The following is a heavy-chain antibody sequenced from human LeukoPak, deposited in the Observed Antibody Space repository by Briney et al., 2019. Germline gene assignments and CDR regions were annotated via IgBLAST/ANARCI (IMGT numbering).Heavy chain of an antibody. CDR1: GGSITSYY. D-gene: IGHD2-2*01. Sequence: SETLSLTCTVSGGSITSYYWSWIRQPPGKGLEWIGYVSHSGSTNYNPSLKSRVTISVDTSKNQFSLKLSSVTAADTAVYYCASGGYCSTTTCYPNWFDPWGQGTLVTVSS. V-gene: IGHV4-59*01. J-gene: IGHJ5*02. CDR2: VSHSGST. CDR3: ASGGYCSTTTCYPNWFDP.